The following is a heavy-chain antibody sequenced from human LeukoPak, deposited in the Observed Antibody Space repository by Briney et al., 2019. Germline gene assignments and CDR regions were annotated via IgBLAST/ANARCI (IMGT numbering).Heavy chain of an antibody. CDR3: ARVGLLRYFDWLRKGAGYGAFDI. D-gene: IGHD3-9*01. V-gene: IGHV1-2*02. J-gene: IGHJ3*02. CDR2: INPNSGGT. CDR1: GYTFTGYY. Sequence: ASVKVSCKASGYTFTGYYMHWVRQAPGQGLEWMGWINPNSGGTNYAQKFQGRVTMTRDTSISTAYMELSRLRSDDTAVYYCARVGLLRYFDWLRKGAGYGAFDIWGQGTMVTVSS.